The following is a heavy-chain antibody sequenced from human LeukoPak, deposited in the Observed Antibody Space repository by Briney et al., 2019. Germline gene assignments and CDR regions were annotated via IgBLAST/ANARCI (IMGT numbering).Heavy chain of an antibody. CDR3: ARSTISLDAFGI. CDR1: RFSLSTSGMR. Sequence: ESGPALVKPTQTLTLTCTFSRFSLSTSGMRVSWIRQPPGKALEWLARIDWDDDKFYSTSLKTRLTSSKDTSNNQVVLTMPNMDPVDTATYYCARSTISLDAFGIWGQGTMVTVSS. CDR2: IDWDDDK. V-gene: IGHV2-70*04. D-gene: IGHD3-3*01. J-gene: IGHJ3*02.